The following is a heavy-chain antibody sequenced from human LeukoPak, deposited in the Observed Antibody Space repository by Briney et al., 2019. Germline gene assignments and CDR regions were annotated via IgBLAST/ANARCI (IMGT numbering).Heavy chain of an antibody. CDR1: GGSISSGGYY. D-gene: IGHD2-21*02. CDR2: IYYSGST. CDR3: ASSSRYCGGDCYSWYYGMDV. V-gene: IGHV4-31*03. Sequence: TLSLTCTVSGGSISSGGYYWSWIRQHQGKGLEWIGYIYYSGSTYYNPSLKSRFTISVATSKDHFSLKLSSVTAADTAVYYCASSSRYCGGDCYSWYYGMDVWGKGTSVTVSS. J-gene: IGHJ6*04.